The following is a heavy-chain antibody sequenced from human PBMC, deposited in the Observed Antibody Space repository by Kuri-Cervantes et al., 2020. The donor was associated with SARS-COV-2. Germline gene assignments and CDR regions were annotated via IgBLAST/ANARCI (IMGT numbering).Heavy chain of an antibody. CDR1: GGSISSYY. V-gene: IGHV4-59*08. CDR2: IYYSGST. CDR3: AFQDTRSGGSSWAFDI. D-gene: IGHD2-15*01. Sequence: SETLSLTCTVSGGSISSYYWSWIRQPPGKGLEWIGYIYYSGSTNYNPSLKSRVTMSVDTSKNQFSLKLSSVTAADTAVYYCAFQDTRSGGSSWAFDIWGQGTRV. J-gene: IGHJ3*02.